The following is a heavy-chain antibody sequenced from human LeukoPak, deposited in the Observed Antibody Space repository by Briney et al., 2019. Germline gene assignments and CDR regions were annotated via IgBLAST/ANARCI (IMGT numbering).Heavy chain of an antibody. J-gene: IGHJ4*02. CDR3: AKYEGGTMDDY. V-gene: IGHV4-39*07. CDR1: GGSTSTSTYY. D-gene: IGHD2/OR15-2a*01. Sequence: SETLSLTCFVSGGSTSTSTYYWGWLRQPPGKGLEWIGSINYRGSTFYNPSLKSRVTISVDTSKNQFSLELTSATAADTAVYYCAKYEGGTMDDYWGQGTLVTVSS. CDR2: INYRGST.